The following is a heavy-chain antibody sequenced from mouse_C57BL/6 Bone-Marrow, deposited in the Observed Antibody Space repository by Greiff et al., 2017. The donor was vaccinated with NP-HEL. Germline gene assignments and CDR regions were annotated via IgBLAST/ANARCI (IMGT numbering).Heavy chain of an antibody. V-gene: IGHV1-64*01. CDR3: ASKELRGLDY. J-gene: IGHJ2*01. CDR2: IHPNSGST. Sequence: QVQLKQPGAELVKPGASVKLSCQASGYTFTSSWMHWVKQRPGQGLEWIGMIHPNSGSTNYNEKFKSKATLTVDKSSSTAYMQLSSLTAEDPAVYYCASKELRGLDYWGQGTTLTVSS. D-gene: IGHD1-1*01. CDR1: GYTFTSSW.